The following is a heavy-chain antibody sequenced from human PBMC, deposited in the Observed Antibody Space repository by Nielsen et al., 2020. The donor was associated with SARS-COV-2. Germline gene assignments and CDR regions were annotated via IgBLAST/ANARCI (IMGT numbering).Heavy chain of an antibody. D-gene: IGHD5-18*01. J-gene: IGHJ4*02. V-gene: IGHV3-30*02. CDR3: VKGIQLWLRSGFDY. CDR2: IWYDGRKK. CDR1: GFTFSSYG. Sequence: GGSLRLSCAASGFTFSSYGMNWVRQAPGKGLEWVAVIWYDGRKKYHADSVKGRFTISRDNSKNTLYLQMSSLRAEDTAVYYCVKGIQLWLRSGFDYWGQGTLVTVSS.